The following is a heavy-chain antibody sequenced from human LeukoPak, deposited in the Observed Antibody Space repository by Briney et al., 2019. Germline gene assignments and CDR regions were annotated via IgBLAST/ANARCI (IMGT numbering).Heavy chain of an antibody. D-gene: IGHD3-10*01. Sequence: GESLRLSCAISGFTFAKFAMSWVRQAPGKGLEWVSTISGSGIVTYYADSVKGRFTISRDNSQNTVYLQMSSLRAEDTAVYLCARGRAAGTFLSLDAFDIWGQGTMVTVSS. CDR3: ARGRAAGTFLSLDAFDI. V-gene: IGHV3-23*01. J-gene: IGHJ3*02. CDR1: GFTFAKFA. CDR2: ISGSGIVT.